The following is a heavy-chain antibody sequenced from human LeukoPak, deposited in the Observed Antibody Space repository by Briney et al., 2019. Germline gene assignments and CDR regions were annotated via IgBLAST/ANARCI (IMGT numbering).Heavy chain of an antibody. V-gene: IGHV4-39*01. Sequence: PSETLSLTCTVSGGFIINTNYNWGWIRQPPGRGLEWIGRIYHSGTTYYKPYLKSRITVSVDTSKNEFSLKLSSLTAADTAMYYCARHGTLPRYYGMDVWGQGTTVTVSS. CDR3: ARHGTLPRYYGMDV. J-gene: IGHJ6*02. D-gene: IGHD1-26*01. CDR2: IYHSGTT. CDR1: GGFIINTNYN.